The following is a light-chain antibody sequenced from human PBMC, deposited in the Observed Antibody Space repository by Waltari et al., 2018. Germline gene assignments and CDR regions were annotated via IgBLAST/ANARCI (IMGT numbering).Light chain of an antibody. J-gene: IGLJ6*01. V-gene: IGLV2-14*03. CDR3: SSYTSSITLV. Sequence: QSALTQPASVSGSPGQSITISCTGTSSDVGGYNYVPWYQQHPGKAPKLMIYDVSNRPSGVSNRFSGSKSGNTASLTISGLQAEDEADYYCSSYTSSITLVFGSGTKVTVL. CDR2: DVS. CDR1: SSDVGGYNY.